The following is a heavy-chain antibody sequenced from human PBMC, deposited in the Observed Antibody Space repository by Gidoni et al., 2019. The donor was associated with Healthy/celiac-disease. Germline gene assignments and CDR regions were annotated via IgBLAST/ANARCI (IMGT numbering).Heavy chain of an antibody. CDR1: GFTFSSYA. CDR2: ISGSGGST. J-gene: IGHJ4*02. CDR3: AKAGHYFFSDFPLDY. D-gene: IGHD2-21*01. Sequence: EVQLLESGGGLVQPGGSLRLSCAASGFTFSSYAISWVRQAPGKGLEWVSAISGSGGSTYYADAVKGRFTISRDNSKNTLYLQMNSLRAEDTAVYYCAKAGHYFFSDFPLDYWGQGTLVTVSS. V-gene: IGHV3-23*01.